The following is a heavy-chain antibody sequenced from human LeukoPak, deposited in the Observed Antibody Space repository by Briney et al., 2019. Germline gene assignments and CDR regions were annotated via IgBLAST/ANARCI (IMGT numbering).Heavy chain of an antibody. CDR1: GYTFTSYA. J-gene: IGHJ4*02. Sequence: ASVKVSCKASGYTFTSYAMNWVRQAPGQGLEWMGWINTNTGNPTYAQGFTGRFVFSLDTSVSTAYLQISSLKAEDTAVYYCARLQNIAVADNFDYWGQGTLVTVSS. D-gene: IGHD6-19*01. CDR3: ARLQNIAVADNFDY. CDR2: INTNTGNP. V-gene: IGHV7-4-1*02.